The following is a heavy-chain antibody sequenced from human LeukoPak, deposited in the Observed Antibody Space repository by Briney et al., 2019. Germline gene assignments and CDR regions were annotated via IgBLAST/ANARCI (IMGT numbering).Heavy chain of an antibody. CDR3: AVPAAKRPHWFDP. CDR1: GGSISSSSYY. J-gene: IGHJ5*02. V-gene: IGHV4-39*01. CDR2: IYYSGST. D-gene: IGHD2-2*01. Sequence: SETLSLTCTVSGGSISSSSYYWGWIRQPPGKGLVWIGSIYYSGSTYYNPSLKSRVTISVDTSKNQFSLKLSSVTAADTAVYYCAVPAAKRPHWFDPWGQGTLVTVSS.